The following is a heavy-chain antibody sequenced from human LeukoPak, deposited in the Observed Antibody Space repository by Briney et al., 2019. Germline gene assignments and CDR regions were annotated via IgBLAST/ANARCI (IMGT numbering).Heavy chain of an antibody. Sequence: GGSLRLSCAASGFTFSSYWMGWVRQAPGKWPEWVANMNIDGSEKYYADSAKGRFTISRDNARNSVYLQMNSLRVEDTAVYYCARDPVEWELLLDYWGQGTLVTVSS. D-gene: IGHD1-26*01. V-gene: IGHV3-7*01. J-gene: IGHJ4*02. CDR2: MNIDGSEK. CDR3: ARDPVEWELLLDY. CDR1: GFTFSSYW.